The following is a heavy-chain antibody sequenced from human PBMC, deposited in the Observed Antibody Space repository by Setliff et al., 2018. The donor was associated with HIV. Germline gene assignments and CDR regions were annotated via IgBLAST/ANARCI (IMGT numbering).Heavy chain of an antibody. CDR1: GGSITNYY. D-gene: IGHD3-3*01. J-gene: IGHJ3*02. V-gene: IGHV4-59*01. CDR3: ATSLGSGALDI. Sequence: SETLSLTCTVSGGSITNYYWSWIRQSPGKGPECIGYFYYSGSTNYNPSLKSRVTISVDTSKTQFSLKLTSVTAADTAVYYCATSLGSGALDIWGQGTMVTVS. CDR2: FYYSGST.